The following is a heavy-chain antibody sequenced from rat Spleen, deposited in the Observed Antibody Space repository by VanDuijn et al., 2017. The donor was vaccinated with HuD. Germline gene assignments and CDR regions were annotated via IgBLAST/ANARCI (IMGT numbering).Heavy chain of an antibody. CDR2: ISYGDSSGHSST. CDR3: TTWSGAY. J-gene: IGHJ3*01. Sequence: EVKLVESGGGLVQPGRSLKLSCAASGFKFNDYWMGWVRQAPTKGLEWVATISYGDSSGHSSTYYRDAVKGRFTISRDNAKSILYLQMDSLRSEDTATYYCTTWSGAYWGQGTLVTVSS. V-gene: IGHV5-20*01. CDR1: GFKFNDYW.